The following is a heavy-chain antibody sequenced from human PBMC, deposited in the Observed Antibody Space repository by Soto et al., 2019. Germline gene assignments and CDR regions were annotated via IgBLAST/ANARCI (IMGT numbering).Heavy chain of an antibody. D-gene: IGHD5-12*01. J-gene: IGHJ3*02. CDR2: ISWNSGSI. CDR1: GFTFDDYA. CDR3: AKGSYSGYDDAFDI. V-gene: IGHV3-9*01. Sequence: EVQLVESGGGLVQPGRSLRLSCAASGFTFDDYAMHWVRQAPGKGLEWVSGISWNSGSIGYADSVKGRFTISRDNAKNSLYLQMNSLRAEDTALYYCAKGSYSGYDDAFDIWGQGTMVTVSS.